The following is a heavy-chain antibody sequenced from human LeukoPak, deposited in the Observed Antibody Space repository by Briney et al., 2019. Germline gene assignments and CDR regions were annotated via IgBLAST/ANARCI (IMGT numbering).Heavy chain of an antibody. CDR3: AKDLQGSSAYYYYGMDV. CDR2: ISGSGGST. CDR1: GFTFSAHW. Sequence: GGSLRLSCAASGFTFSAHWMSWVRQAPGKGLEWVSAISGSGGSTYYADSVKGRFTISRDNSKNTLYLQMNSLRAEDTAVYYCAKDLQGSSAYYYYGMDVWGQGTTVTVSS. D-gene: IGHD6-19*01. V-gene: IGHV3-23*01. J-gene: IGHJ6*02.